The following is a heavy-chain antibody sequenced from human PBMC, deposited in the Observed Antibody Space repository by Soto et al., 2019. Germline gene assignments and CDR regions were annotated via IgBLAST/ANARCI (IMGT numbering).Heavy chain of an antibody. V-gene: IGHV4-30-4*01. CDR3: ARSQSTVTYRYYYYGMDV. J-gene: IGHJ6*02. Sequence: LSLTCTVSGGSISSGDYYWSWIRQPPGKGLEWIGYIYYSGSTYYNPSLKSRVTISVDTSKNQFSLKLSSVTAADTAVYYCARSQSTVTYRYYYYGMDVWGQGTTVTVSS. D-gene: IGHD4-17*01. CDR1: GGSISSGDYY. CDR2: IYYSGST.